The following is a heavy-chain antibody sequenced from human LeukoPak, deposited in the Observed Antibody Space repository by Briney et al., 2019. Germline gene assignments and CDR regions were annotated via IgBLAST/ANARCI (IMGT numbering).Heavy chain of an antibody. J-gene: IGHJ4*02. CDR3: ARERGYDGGWYRDY. Sequence: ASDTLSLTRAVYGGSFSGYYWLGIRHPPGKGLEEMGEINLSGSTTYNASLKSRVVISVDTSKNQFSLKLSSVTAADTAVYYCARERGYDGGWYRDYWGQGTLVTVSS. D-gene: IGHD6-19*01. CDR1: GGSFSGYY. CDR2: INLSGST. V-gene: IGHV4-34*01.